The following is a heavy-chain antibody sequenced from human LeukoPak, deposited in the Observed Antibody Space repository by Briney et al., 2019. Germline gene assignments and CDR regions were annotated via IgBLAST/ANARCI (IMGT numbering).Heavy chain of an antibody. Sequence: GGSLRLSCAASGFTFSSYGMHWVRQAPGKGLEWVAVISYDGSNKYYADSVKGRFTISRDNSKNTQYLQMNSLRAEDTAVYYCAKDRGFDYWGQGTLVTVSS. CDR3: AKDRGFDY. J-gene: IGHJ4*02. V-gene: IGHV3-30*18. CDR2: ISYDGSNK. CDR1: GFTFSSYG.